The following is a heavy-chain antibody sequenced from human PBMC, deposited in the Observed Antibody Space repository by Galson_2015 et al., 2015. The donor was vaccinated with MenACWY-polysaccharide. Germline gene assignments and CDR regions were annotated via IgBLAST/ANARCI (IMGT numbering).Heavy chain of an antibody. J-gene: IGHJ6*02. CDR3: ARRDHGTGSMDV. Sequence: QSGAEVTKPGESLKISCKASGYLFTSFAIGWVRQMPGKGLEWLGIIYPSDSDVKYNPSFQGQVNFSADRSTNIAYLQWSSLKASDSAMYYYARRDHGTGSMDVWGQGTTVTVSS. CDR1: GYLFTSFA. CDR2: IYPSDSDV. V-gene: IGHV5-51*01. D-gene: IGHD3-10*01.